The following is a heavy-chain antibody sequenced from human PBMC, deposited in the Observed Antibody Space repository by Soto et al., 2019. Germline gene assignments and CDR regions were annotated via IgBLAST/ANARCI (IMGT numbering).Heavy chain of an antibody. J-gene: IGHJ6*02. CDR3: ARRGQQQLAPNYYYYYGMDV. D-gene: IGHD6-13*01. CDR2: IYYSGST. V-gene: IGHV4-39*01. CDR1: GGSISSSSYY. Sequence: SETLSLTCTVSGGSISSSSYYWGWIRQPPGKGLEWIGSIYYSGSTYYNPSLKSRVTISVDASKNQFSLKLSSVTAADTAVYYFARRGQQQLAPNYYYYYGMDVWGQGTTVTVSS.